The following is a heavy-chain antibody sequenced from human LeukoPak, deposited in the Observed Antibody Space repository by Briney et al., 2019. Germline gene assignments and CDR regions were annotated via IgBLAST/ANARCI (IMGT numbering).Heavy chain of an antibody. Sequence: GASVKVSCKASGYTFTGYYLHWVRQAPGQGLEWKGWIHPNSGVTDYAQKFQGRVTVTRDTSISTAYMELSSLRTDDTAVYYCARLRGAYEPFDYWGQGTLVTVSS. D-gene: IGHD3-16*01. J-gene: IGHJ4*02. CDR1: GYTFTGYY. CDR2: IHPNSGVT. V-gene: IGHV1-2*02. CDR3: ARLRGAYEPFDY.